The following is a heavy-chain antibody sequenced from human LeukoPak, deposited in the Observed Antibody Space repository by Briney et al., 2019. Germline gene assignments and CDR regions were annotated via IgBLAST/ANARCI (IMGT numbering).Heavy chain of an antibody. CDR2: ISGSGGST. CDR3: AIPLYSGSYWDY. V-gene: IGHV3-23*01. D-gene: IGHD1-26*01. Sequence: PGGSLRLSCAASGFTFSSYAMSWVHQAPGKGLEWVSAISGSGGSTYYADSVKGRFTISRDNSKNTLYLQMNSLRAEDTAVYYCAIPLYSGSYWDYWGQGTLVTVSS. CDR1: GFTFSSYA. J-gene: IGHJ4*02.